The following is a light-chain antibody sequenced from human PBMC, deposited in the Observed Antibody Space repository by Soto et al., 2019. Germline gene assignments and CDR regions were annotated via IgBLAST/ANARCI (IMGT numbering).Light chain of an antibody. J-gene: IGKJ3*01. Sequence: IRVTQSPSSLCSSVGDRVTIACRASEGISTYLAGYQQKPGKVPKPLIYAASTSLSGVPSRFSGSGSGTDFTLTITSLQPEDVATYYCQKYNTAPLTCGPGTEVDSK. CDR2: AAS. V-gene: IGKV1-27*01. CDR3: QKYNTAPLT. CDR1: EGISTY.